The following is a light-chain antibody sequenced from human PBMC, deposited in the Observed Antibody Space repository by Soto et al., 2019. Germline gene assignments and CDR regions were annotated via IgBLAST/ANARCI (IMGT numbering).Light chain of an antibody. Sequence: QSVLTQPPSVSAAPGQKVTISCSGSSSNIGNNYVSWYQQLPGTAPKLLISEKNKRPSGIPDRFSGSKSGTSATLGITGLQTGDEADYYCGTWDSSLSAVVFGGGTKLTVL. CDR2: EKN. J-gene: IGLJ3*02. V-gene: IGLV1-51*02. CDR3: GTWDSSLSAVV. CDR1: SSNIGNNY.